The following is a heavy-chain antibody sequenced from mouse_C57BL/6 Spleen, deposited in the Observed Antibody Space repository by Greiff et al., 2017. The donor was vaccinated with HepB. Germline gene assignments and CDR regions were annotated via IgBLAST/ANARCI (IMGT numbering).Heavy chain of an antibody. J-gene: IGHJ2*01. D-gene: IGHD4-1*01. CDR1: GFNIKDDY. Sequence: EVQLQQSGAELVRPGASVKLSCTASGFNIKDDYMHWVKQRPEQGLEWIGWIDPENGDTEYASKFQGKATITADTSSNTAYLQLSSLTSEDTAVYYCTTPLGLDYWGQGTTLTVSS. CDR2: IDPENGDT. V-gene: IGHV14-4*01. CDR3: TTPLGLDY.